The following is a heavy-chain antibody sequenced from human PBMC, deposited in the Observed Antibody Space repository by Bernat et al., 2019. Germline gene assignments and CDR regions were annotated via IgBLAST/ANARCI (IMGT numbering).Heavy chain of an antibody. CDR1: GGSVSSGSYY. J-gene: IGHJ5*02. D-gene: IGHD3-10*01. CDR2: IYYSGST. CDR3: ARGRITMVREVIGQDWFDP. V-gene: IGHV4-61*01. Sequence: QVQLQESGPGLVKPSETLSLTCTVSGGSVSSGSYYWSWIRQPPGKGLEWIGYIYYSGSTNYNPSLKSRVTISVDTSKNQFSLKLSSVTAADTAVYYCARGRITMVREVIGQDWFDPWGQGTMVTVSS.